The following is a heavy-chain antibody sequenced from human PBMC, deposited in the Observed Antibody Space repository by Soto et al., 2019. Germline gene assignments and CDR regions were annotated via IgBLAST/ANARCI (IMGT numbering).Heavy chain of an antibody. CDR2: IVANGGST. V-gene: IGHV3-23*01. J-gene: IGHJ4*02. Sequence: EVQLLDSGGGSVQPGGSLRLSCAASGFTFSNYGMSWVRQAPGKGLEWVSSIVANGGSTYYADLVKGRFTISRDNSENNLYLQMNSLRAEDTAVYYCVKERLQRGFDYWGQGTLVTVSS. CDR1: GFTFSNYG. D-gene: IGHD6-25*01. CDR3: VKERLQRGFDY.